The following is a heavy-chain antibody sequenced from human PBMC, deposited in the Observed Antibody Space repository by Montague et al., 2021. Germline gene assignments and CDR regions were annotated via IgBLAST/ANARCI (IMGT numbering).Heavy chain of an antibody. CDR3: ARDGPRTYGGYSLDY. D-gene: IGHD2-15*01. Sequence: SETLSLTCTVSGGSISSSPFYWGWIRQSPGKGLEWIGSNYYRGNTYYNPSLKSRVSMSVDTSKNQFSLKMNSVTAADTAVYYCARDGPRTYGGYSLDYWGQGALVTVSS. CDR1: GGSISSSPFY. V-gene: IGHV4-39*02. CDR2: NYYRGNT. J-gene: IGHJ4*02.